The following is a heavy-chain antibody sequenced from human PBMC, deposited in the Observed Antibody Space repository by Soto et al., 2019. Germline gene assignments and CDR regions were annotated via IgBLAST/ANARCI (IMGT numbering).Heavy chain of an antibody. CDR2: IIPILGIA. CDR3: ASEPPSIAARLYYYYYYMDV. V-gene: IGHV1-69*02. CDR1: GGTFSSYT. D-gene: IGHD6-6*01. Sequence: SVKVSCKASGGTFSSYTISWVRQAPGQGLEWMGRIIPILGIANYAQKFQGRVTITADKSTSTAYMELSSLRSEDTAVYYCASEPPSIAARLYYYYYYMDVWGKGTTVTVSS. J-gene: IGHJ6*03.